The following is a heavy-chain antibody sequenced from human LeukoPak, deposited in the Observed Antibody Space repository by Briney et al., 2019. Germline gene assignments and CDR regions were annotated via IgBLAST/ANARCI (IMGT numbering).Heavy chain of an antibody. CDR3: ARDGNVLWFRGLGYWFDP. CDR1: GFTFSSYA. V-gene: IGHV3-33*08. J-gene: IGHJ5*02. CDR2: IWYDGSNK. Sequence: GGSLRLSCAASGFTFSSYAMSWVRQAPGKGLEWVAVIWYDGSNKYYADSVKGRFTISRDNSKNTLYLQMNSLRAEDTAVYYCARDGNVLWFRGLGYWFDPWGQGTLVTVSS. D-gene: IGHD3-10*01.